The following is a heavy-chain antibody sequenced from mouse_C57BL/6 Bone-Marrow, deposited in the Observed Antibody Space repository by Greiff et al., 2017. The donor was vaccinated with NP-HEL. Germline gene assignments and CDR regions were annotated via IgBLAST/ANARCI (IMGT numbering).Heavy chain of an antibody. Sequence: QVTLKESGPGILQPSQTLSLSCSFSGFSLSTYGMGVVWLRPPPGLGLEWLVHIWWDDAKYYNTVLKSRPTTANDSSNNQVFLKIANVDTADTATDYGARIAYYDCDDAMDYWGQGTSVTVSS. CDR3: ARIAYYDCDDAMDY. V-gene: IGHV8-8*01. CDR2: IWWDDAK. J-gene: IGHJ4*01. D-gene: IGHD2-4*01. CDR1: GFSLSTYGMG.